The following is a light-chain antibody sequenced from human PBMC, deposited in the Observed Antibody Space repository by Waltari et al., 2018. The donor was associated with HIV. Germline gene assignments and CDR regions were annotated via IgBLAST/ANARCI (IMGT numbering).Light chain of an antibody. J-gene: IGKJ1*01. V-gene: IGKV3-15*01. CDR1: QSVSSH. Sequence: TQSPATLSVAPGERATVSCRASQSVSSHLAWYQQKSGQAPRLLIYGASSSATVIPARISGTGSGTEFTLTISSLQSEDFAVYYCQQYNNWPRTFGQGTKVEIK. CDR3: QQYNNWPRT. CDR2: GAS.